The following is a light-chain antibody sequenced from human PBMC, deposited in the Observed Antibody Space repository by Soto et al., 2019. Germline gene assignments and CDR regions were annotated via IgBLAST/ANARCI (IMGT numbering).Light chain of an antibody. J-gene: IGKJ2*03. Sequence: EIVLTQSPGTLSLSPGERATLSCRASQTISIYLAWYQHKPGRAPRLLIYDASTRATDIPDRFSGSGSGTYFTLTIGRLEPEDCAVYYCQQYLSLHANGYGQGTKLEVK. CDR3: QQYLSLHANG. CDR1: QTISIY. V-gene: IGKV3-20*01. CDR2: DAS.